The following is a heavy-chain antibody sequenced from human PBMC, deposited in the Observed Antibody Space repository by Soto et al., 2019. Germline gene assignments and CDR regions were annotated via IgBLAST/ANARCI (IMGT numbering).Heavy chain of an antibody. Sequence: LRLSCAASGFTFTRYSMNWVRQAPGKGLEWVSSISSTTNYIYYGDSMKGRFTISRDNGKNSLYLEMNSLRAEDTAVYYCARESEDLTSNFDYWGQGTLVTVSS. V-gene: IGHV3-21*06. J-gene: IGHJ4*02. CDR3: ARESEDLTSNFDY. CDR2: ISSTTNYI. CDR1: GFTFTRYS.